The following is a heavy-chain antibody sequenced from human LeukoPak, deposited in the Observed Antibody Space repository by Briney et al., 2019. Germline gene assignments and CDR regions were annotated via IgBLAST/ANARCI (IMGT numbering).Heavy chain of an antibody. J-gene: IGHJ4*02. CDR2: INHSGST. CDR3: ARIGGITYFDY. Sequence: SETLSLTCAVYGGSFSGYYWSWIRQPPGKGLEWIGEINHSGSTNYNPSPKSRVTISVDTSKNQCSLKLTSVTAADTAVYYCARIGGITYFDYWGQGSLVTVSS. V-gene: IGHV4-34*01. D-gene: IGHD3-16*01. CDR1: GGSFSGYY.